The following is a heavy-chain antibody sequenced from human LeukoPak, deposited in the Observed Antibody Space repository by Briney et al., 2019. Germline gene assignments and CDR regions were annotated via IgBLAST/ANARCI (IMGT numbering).Heavy chain of an antibody. J-gene: IGHJ4*02. Sequence: PSETLSLTCTVSGGSISSYYWGWIRQPPGKGLGWIGYIYYSGSTNYNPSLKSRVTISVDTSKNQFSLKLSSVTAADTAVYYCARERSGSYPPYYFDYWGQGALVTVSS. V-gene: IGHV4-59*01. D-gene: IGHD1-26*01. CDR3: ARERSGSYPPYYFDY. CDR2: IYYSGST. CDR1: GGSISSYY.